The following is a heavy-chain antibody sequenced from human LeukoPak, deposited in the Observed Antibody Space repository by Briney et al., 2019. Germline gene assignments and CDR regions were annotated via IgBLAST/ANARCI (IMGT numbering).Heavy chain of an antibody. CDR2: INPNSAGT. J-gene: IGHJ4*02. D-gene: IGHD1-1*01. CDR1: GYTFTGYY. CDR3: ARGITTGAPY. V-gene: IGHV1-2*02. Sequence: RASVKVSCKASGYTFTGYYMHWVRQAPGQGLEWMGWINPNSAGTNYAHNFQGRVTMTRDTSTNTAYMDLSSLRSDDTAVYYCARGITTGAPYWGQGTLVTVSS.